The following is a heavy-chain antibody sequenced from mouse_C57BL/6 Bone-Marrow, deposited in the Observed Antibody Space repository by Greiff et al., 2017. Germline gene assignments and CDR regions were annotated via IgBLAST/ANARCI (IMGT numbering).Heavy chain of an antibody. V-gene: IGHV1-55*01. CDR3: ARDPNGYFDV. CDR2: IYPGSGST. Sequence: QVQLQQPGAELVKPGASVKMSCKASGYTFTSYWITWVKQRPGQGLEWIGDIYPGSGSTNYNEKFKSKAILTVDTSSSTAYMQLSSLTSEDSAVYYCARDPNGYFDVWGTGTTVTVSS. J-gene: IGHJ1*03. CDR1: GYTFTSYW.